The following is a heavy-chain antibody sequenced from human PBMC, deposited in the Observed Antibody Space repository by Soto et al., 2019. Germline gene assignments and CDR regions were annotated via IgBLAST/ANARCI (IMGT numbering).Heavy chain of an antibody. D-gene: IGHD3-22*01. Sequence: SLRLSCAASGFTFHIYAMHWVRQAPGKGLEWVSGITWNSGTIGYADSVKGRFTISRDNAKNSLYLQMNSLRGEDTALYYCARDSNSYYRSSFSFDHWGQGTLVTVSS. V-gene: IGHV3-9*01. CDR1: GFTFHIYA. CDR2: ITWNSGTI. J-gene: IGHJ5*02. CDR3: ARDSNSYYRSSFSFDH.